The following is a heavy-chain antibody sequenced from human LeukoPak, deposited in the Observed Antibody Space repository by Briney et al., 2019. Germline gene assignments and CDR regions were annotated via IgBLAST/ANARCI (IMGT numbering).Heavy chain of an antibody. V-gene: IGHV3-33*01. CDR2: IWYDGSNK. CDR3: ARDLLNFRDRQIDY. Sequence: PGGSLRLSCAASGFTFSSYGMHWVRQAPGKGLEWVAVIWYDGSNKYYADSVKGRFTISRDNSKNTLYLQMNSLRAEDTAVYYCARDLLNFRDRQIDYRGQGTLVTVSS. CDR1: GFTFSSYG. J-gene: IGHJ4*02.